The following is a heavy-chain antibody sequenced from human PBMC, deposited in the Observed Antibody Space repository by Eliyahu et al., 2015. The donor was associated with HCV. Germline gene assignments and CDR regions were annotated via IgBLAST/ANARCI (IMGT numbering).Heavy chain of an antibody. CDR2: IYYSGST. Sequence: QLQLQESGPGLVKPSETLSLTCTVSGGSISSSSYYWGWIRQPPGKGLEWIGSIYYSGSTYYNPSLKSRVTISVDTSKNQFSLKLSSVTAADTAVYYCARVTTGAGFIEYFDYWGQGTLVTVSS. D-gene: IGHD4-11*01. CDR3: ARVTTGAGFIEYFDY. J-gene: IGHJ4*02. CDR1: GGSISSSSYY. V-gene: IGHV4-39*01.